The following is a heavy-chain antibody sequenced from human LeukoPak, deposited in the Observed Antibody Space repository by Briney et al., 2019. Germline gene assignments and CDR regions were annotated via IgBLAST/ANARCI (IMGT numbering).Heavy chain of an antibody. CDR1: GFTFSNAW. D-gene: IGHD4-17*01. V-gene: IGHV3-15*01. CDR2: LKSKTDGGTA. Sequence: GGSLRLSCAASGFTFSNAWMSWVRQAPGKGLEWVGRLKSKTDGGTADYAAPVKGRFSISRDDSKNTLYLQMNSLKTEDTAVYYCTTTSLEDYGDYAGMDVWGKGTTVTVSS. J-gene: IGHJ6*04. CDR3: TTTSLEDYGDYAGMDV.